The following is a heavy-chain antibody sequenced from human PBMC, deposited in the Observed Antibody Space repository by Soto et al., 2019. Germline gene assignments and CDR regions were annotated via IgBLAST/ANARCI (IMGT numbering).Heavy chain of an antibody. Sequence: ASVKVSCKASGYTFTSYAMHWVRQAPGQRLEWMGWINAGNGNTKYSQKFQGRVTITRDTSASTAYMELSSLRSEDTAVYYCARSEGYCSGGSCYGPRGWFDPWGQGTLVTVSS. D-gene: IGHD2-15*01. CDR1: GYTFTSYA. J-gene: IGHJ5*02. CDR3: ARSEGYCSGGSCYGPRGWFDP. V-gene: IGHV1-3*01. CDR2: INAGNGNT.